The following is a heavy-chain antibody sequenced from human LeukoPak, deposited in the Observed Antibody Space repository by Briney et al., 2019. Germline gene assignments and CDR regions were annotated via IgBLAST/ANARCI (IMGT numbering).Heavy chain of an antibody. CDR3: ARNTGGYSYGYNYYMDV. Sequence: SETLSLTCTVSGGSISGSYWSWIRQPPGKGLEWIAYMYNSGSTNYNPSLKSRVTMSVDTSKNQFSLKLSSVTAADTAVYYCARNTGGYSYGYNYYMDVWGKGTTVTVSS. V-gene: IGHV4-59*12. D-gene: IGHD5-18*01. CDR2: MYNSGST. J-gene: IGHJ6*03. CDR1: GGSISGSY.